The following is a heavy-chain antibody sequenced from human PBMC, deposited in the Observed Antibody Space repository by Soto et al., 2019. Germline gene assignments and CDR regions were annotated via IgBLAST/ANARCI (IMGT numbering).Heavy chain of an antibody. CDR2: INAGNGNT. CDR3: ARSFVVVTAFDY. D-gene: IGHD2-21*02. Sequence: QVQLVQSGAEEKKPGASVKVSCKASGYTFTSYAMHWVRQAPGQRLEWMGWINAGNGNTKYSQKFQGRATITRDTSATTAYMALSGLRSEDTAVYSWARSFVVVTAFDYWGQGTLVTVSS. CDR1: GYTFTSYA. V-gene: IGHV1-3*05. J-gene: IGHJ4*02.